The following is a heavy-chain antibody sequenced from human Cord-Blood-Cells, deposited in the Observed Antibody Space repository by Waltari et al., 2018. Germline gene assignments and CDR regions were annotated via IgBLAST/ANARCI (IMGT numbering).Heavy chain of an antibody. J-gene: IGHJ4*02. CDR1: GFTFSSYW. CDR2: IKRDGSST. Sequence: EVQLVESGGGLVQPGGSLRLSCAASGFTFSSYWMHWVRQAPGKGLVWVSRIKRDGSSTSYADSVKGRFTISRDNAKNTLYLQMNSLRAEDTAVYYCARGEVRGVISREHFDYWGQGTLVTVSS. V-gene: IGHV3-74*01. CDR3: ARGEVRGVISREHFDY. D-gene: IGHD3-10*01.